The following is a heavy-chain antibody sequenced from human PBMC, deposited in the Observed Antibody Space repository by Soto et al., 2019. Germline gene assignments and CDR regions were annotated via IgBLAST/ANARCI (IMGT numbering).Heavy chain of an antibody. CDR1: GFAYARYD. V-gene: IGHV1-8*01. CDR3: ARTLYRADVDS. CDR2: MNPNSGNT. Sequence: ASVKPSWEDPGFAYARYDSNWVRQVTGQGLEWMGGMNPNSGNTGYAQKFQGRVTMTRNTSISTAYMELSSLRSVDTAVYYCARTLYRADVDSWGHAPLGTVSS. J-gene: IGHJ4*03.